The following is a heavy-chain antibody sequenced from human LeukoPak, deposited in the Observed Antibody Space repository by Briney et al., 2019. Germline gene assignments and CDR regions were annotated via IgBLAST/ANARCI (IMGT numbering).Heavy chain of an antibody. CDR2: IYKIGTT. D-gene: IGHD2-15*01. CDR3: VIGVGWQPDY. J-gene: IGHJ4*02. CDR1: GDSVTGYF. V-gene: IGHV4-59*02. Sequence: PSETLSLTCTVFGDSVTGYFLNWVRQPPGKGLEWIGHIYKIGTTNYNPSLKSRLPISADTSKNRFSLQLRSVTAADTAVYYCVIGVGWQPDYWGQGALVTVSS.